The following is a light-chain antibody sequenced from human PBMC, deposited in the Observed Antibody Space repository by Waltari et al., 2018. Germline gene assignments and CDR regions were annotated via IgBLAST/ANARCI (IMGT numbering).Light chain of an antibody. CDR1: DNDIGYYDY. Sequence: QSALTQPASVSGSPGQSITISCTGTDNDIGYYDYVAWYQQHPGKAPQLLIDEVTTRPVGLSNRVSCSKSGNTASLTISGLEAEDEGDYYCSSYTSSTSLVIFGGGTKLTVL. CDR2: EVT. V-gene: IGLV2-14*01. J-gene: IGLJ2*01. CDR3: SSYTSSTSLVI.